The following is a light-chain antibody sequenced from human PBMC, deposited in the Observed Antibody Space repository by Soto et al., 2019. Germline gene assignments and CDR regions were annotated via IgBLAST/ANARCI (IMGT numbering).Light chain of an antibody. CDR1: SSDVGTYIY. Sequence: QSALTQPPSASGSPGQSVTISCTGTSSDVGTYIYVSWYQHHPGTAPKLIIYEVNKRPSGVPDRFSGSKSGNTASLTVSGLQPEDAADYYCISYAGNHNVVFGGGTQLTVL. CDR2: EVN. CDR3: ISYAGNHNVV. V-gene: IGLV2-8*01. J-gene: IGLJ2*01.